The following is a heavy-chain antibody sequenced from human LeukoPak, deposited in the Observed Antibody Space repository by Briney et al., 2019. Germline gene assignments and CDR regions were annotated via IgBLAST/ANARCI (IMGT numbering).Heavy chain of an antibody. CDR1: GGSISSYY. CDR3: AREGSSSGYYYYYMDV. V-gene: IGHV4-4*07. CDR2: IYTSGST. Sequence: PSETLSLTCTVSGGSISSYYWSWIRQPAGKGLEWIGRIYTSGSTNYNPSLKSRVTMSVDTSKNQFSLKLSSVTAADTAVYYCAREGSSSGYYYYYMDVWGKGTTVTVSS. D-gene: IGHD6-13*01. J-gene: IGHJ6*03.